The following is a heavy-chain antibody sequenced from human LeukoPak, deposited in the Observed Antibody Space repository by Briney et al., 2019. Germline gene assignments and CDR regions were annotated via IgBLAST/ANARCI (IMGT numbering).Heavy chain of an antibody. V-gene: IGHV3-74*01. CDR3: ATGLSQYYDL. CDR2: TNSDGSST. J-gene: IGHJ2*01. Sequence: GGSLTLSCGASGIAFSDYWMHWVRQAPGKGLVWVSRTNSDGSSTIYADSVKGRFTISRDNAKNTVYLQMNSLRAEDTAVFYCATGLSQYYDLWGRGTLVTVSS. CDR1: GIAFSDYW. D-gene: IGHD2-8*02.